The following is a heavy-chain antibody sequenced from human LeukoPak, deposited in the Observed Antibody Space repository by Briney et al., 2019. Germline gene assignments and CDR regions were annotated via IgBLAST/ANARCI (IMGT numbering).Heavy chain of an antibody. Sequence: GGALRLSCAASGVTFSSDWMSWVREAPGGGGERGANIKQDGSEKYYVDSVKGRFTISRDNAKNSLYLQMNSLRAEDTAVYYCARGANIPPRSSWLLDYWGQGTLVTVSS. CDR1: GVTFSSDW. D-gene: IGHD6-13*01. CDR2: IKQDGSEK. CDR3: ARGANIPPRSSWLLDY. J-gene: IGHJ4*02. V-gene: IGHV3-7*01.